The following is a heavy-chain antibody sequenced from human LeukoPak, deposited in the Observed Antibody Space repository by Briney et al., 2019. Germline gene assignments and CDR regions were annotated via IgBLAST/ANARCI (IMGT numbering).Heavy chain of an antibody. Sequence: GGSLRLSCAASGFTFSSYAMSWVRQAPGKGREWVSAISGSGGSTYYADSVKGRFTISRDNSKNTLYLQMNSLRAEDTAVYYCARDRWIQLWSYYFDYWGQGTLVTVSS. J-gene: IGHJ4*02. D-gene: IGHD5-18*01. V-gene: IGHV3-23*01. CDR3: ARDRWIQLWSYYFDY. CDR2: ISGSGGST. CDR1: GFTFSSYA.